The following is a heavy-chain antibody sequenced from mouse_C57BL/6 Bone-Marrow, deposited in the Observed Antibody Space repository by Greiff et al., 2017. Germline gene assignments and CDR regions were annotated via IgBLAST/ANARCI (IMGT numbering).Heavy chain of an antibody. CDR3: ARVDDGYGYFDY. D-gene: IGHD2-3*01. CDR2: IYPGSGST. CDR1: GYTFTSYW. J-gene: IGHJ2*01. Sequence: QVQLQQSGAELVKPGASVKMSCKASGYTFTSYWITWVKQRPGQGLEWIGDIYPGSGSTNYNEKFKSKATLTVDTSSSTAYMQLSSLTSEDSAVYYCARVDDGYGYFDYWGQGTPLTVSS. V-gene: IGHV1-55*01.